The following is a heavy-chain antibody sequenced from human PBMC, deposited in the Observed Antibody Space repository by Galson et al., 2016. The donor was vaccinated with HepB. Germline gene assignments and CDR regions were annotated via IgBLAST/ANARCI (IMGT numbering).Heavy chain of an antibody. Sequence: SVKVSCKASGYTFTSYGTSWVRQAPGQGLEWMGWINAYNGNTNYAQNPQGRVTMTTDTTTSTAYMELRSLRSDDTAVYYCARDRDWELGYYYYYGMDVWGQGTTVTVSS. V-gene: IGHV1-18*01. CDR2: INAYNGNT. D-gene: IGHD1-26*01. CDR3: ARDRDWELGYYYYYGMDV. J-gene: IGHJ6*02. CDR1: GYTFTSYG.